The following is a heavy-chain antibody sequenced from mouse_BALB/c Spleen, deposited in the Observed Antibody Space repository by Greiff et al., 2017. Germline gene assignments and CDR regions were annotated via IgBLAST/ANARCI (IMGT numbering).Heavy chain of an antibody. CDR3: ARSSTVVASWYFDV. V-gene: IGHV1-54*01. CDR2: INPGSGGT. D-gene: IGHD1-1*01. J-gene: IGHJ1*01. Sequence: VQLQESGAELVRPGTSVKVSCKASGYAFTNYLIEWVKQRPGQGLEWIGVINPGSGGTNYNEKFKGKATLTADKSSSTAYMQLSSLTSDDSAVYFCARSSTVVASWYFDVWGAGTTVTVSS. CDR1: GYAFTNYL.